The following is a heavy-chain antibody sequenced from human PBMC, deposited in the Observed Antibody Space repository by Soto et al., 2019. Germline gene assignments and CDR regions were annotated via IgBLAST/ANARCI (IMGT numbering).Heavy chain of an antibody. V-gene: IGHV4-34*01. Sequence: SETLSLTCAVYGGYFSGYYWSWIRQPPGKGLEWIGEINHSGSTNYNPSLKSRVTISVDTSKNQFSLKLSSVTAADTAVYYCARGTVNCSSTSCYSDAFDIWGQGTMVTVSS. D-gene: IGHD2-2*01. CDR2: INHSGST. J-gene: IGHJ3*02. CDR1: GGYFSGYY. CDR3: ARGTVNCSSTSCYSDAFDI.